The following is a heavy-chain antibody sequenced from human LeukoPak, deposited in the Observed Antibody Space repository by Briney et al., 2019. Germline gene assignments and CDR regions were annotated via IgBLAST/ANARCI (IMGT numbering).Heavy chain of an antibody. J-gene: IGHJ4*02. Sequence: SETLSLTCTVSGGSISSSSYYWGWVRQPPGTGLEWIGSIYYSGSTYYNPSLKSRVTISVDTSKNQFSLKLSSVTAADTAVYYCASPSWYGGDYWGQGTLVTVSS. CDR2: IYYSGST. CDR1: GGSISSSSYY. V-gene: IGHV4-39*01. D-gene: IGHD6-13*01. CDR3: ASPSWYGGDY.